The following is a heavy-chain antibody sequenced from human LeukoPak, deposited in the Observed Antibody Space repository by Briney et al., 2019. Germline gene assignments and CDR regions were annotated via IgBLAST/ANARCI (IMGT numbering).Heavy chain of an antibody. D-gene: IGHD3-10*01. CDR2: INAGNGNT. CDR1: GYTFTSYA. CDR3: ARDGSGSGNYYKY. V-gene: IGHV1-3*01. Sequence: ASVKVSCKASGYTFTSYAMHWVRQAPGQRLEWMGWINAGNGNTKYSQEFQGRVTITRDTSASTAYMELSSLRSDDTAVYYCARDGSGSGNYYKYWGQGTLVTVSS. J-gene: IGHJ4*02.